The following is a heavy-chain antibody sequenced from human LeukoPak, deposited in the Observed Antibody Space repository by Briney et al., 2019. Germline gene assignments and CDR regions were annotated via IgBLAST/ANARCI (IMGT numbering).Heavy chain of an antibody. CDR2: IYYSGST. V-gene: IGHV4-30-4*01. CDR1: GGSISSGDYY. J-gene: IGHJ4*02. CDR3: ARAYYYDSSGYDY. D-gene: IGHD3-22*01. Sequence: SETLSLTCTVSGGSISSGDYYWSWIRQPPGKGLEWIGYIYYSGSTYYNPSLKSRVTISVGTSKNQFSLKLSSVTAADTAVYYCARAYYYDSSGYDYWGQGTLVTVSS.